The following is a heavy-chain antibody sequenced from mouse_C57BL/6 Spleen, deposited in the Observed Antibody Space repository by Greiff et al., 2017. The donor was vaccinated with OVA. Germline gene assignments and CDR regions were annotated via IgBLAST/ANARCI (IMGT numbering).Heavy chain of an antibody. Sequence: EVQLQQSGPELVKPGASVKMSCTASGYTFTSYVMHWVKQKPGQGLEWIGYIYPYNDGTKYNEKFKGKATLTSDKSSSTAYMELSSLTSEDSAVYYCARGYYRNPYWYFDVWGTGTTVTVSS. J-gene: IGHJ1*03. D-gene: IGHD2-5*01. CDR3: ARGYYRNPYWYFDV. V-gene: IGHV1-14*01. CDR1: GYTFTSYV. CDR2: IYPYNDGT.